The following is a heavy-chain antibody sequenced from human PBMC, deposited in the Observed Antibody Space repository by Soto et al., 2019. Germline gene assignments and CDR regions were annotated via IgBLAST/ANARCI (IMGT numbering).Heavy chain of an antibody. CDR2: ISWNSGKI. D-gene: IGHD2-21*01. CDR1: GFTFDDYA. Sequence: EVQLVESGGDLVQPGMSLRLSCAASGFTFDDYAMHWVRQGPGTGLEWVSSISWNSGKIGYADSVKGRFTISRDNAKNSLYLQVNSLIPEDTALYYCAKGGGYSIYHYMDVWGKGTTVTVSS. J-gene: IGHJ6*03. V-gene: IGHV3-9*01. CDR3: AKGGGYSIYHYMDV.